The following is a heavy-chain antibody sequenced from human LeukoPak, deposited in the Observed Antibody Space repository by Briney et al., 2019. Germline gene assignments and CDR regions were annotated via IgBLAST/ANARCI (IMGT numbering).Heavy chain of an antibody. Sequence: GGSLRLSCAASGFTFSTYSMNWVRQAPGKGLEWVSGIDSGSNNIHYADSVKGRFTISRDDAKNSLYLQMDSLRAEDTAVYYCAKGGGRRPGSLYYFDYWGQGTLVTVSS. CDR2: IDSGSNNI. CDR1: GFTFSTYS. V-gene: IGHV3-48*01. CDR3: AKGGGRRPGSLYYFDY. J-gene: IGHJ4*02. D-gene: IGHD1-26*01.